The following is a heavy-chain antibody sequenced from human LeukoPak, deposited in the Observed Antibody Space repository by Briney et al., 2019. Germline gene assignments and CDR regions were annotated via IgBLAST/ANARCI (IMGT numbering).Heavy chain of an antibody. CDR3: AKASGLTTVTKFDY. CDR1: GFTFSSYS. J-gene: IGHJ4*02. V-gene: IGHV3-23*01. D-gene: IGHD4-17*01. CDR2: ISGSGGNT. Sequence: PGGSLRLSCAASGFTFSSYSMNWVRQAPGKGLEWVSGISGSGGNTYYADSVKGRFTISRDNSKNTLYLQMNSLRAEDTAVYYCAKASGLTTVTKFDYWGQGTLVTVSS.